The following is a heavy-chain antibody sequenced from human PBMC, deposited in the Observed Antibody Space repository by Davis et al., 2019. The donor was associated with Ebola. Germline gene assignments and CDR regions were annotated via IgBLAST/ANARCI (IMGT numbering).Heavy chain of an antibody. CDR2: IYHSGST. CDR3: ARSRWFRELSSDYYGMDV. D-gene: IGHD3-10*01. CDR1: GGSISSSNW. Sequence: PSETLSLTCAVSGGSISSSNWWSWVRQPPGKGLEWIGEIYHSGSTNYNPSLKSRVTISVDKSKNQFSLKLSSVTAADTAVYYCARSRWFRELSSDYYGMDVWGQGTTVTVSS. V-gene: IGHV4-4*02. J-gene: IGHJ6*02.